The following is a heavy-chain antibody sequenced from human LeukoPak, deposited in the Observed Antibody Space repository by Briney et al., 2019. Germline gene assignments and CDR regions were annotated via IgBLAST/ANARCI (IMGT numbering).Heavy chain of an antibody. Sequence: SGPTLVKPTQTLTLTCTFSGFSLSTSGVGVGWIRQPPRKALEWLALIYWDDDKRYSPSLKSRLTITKDTSKNQVVLTMTNMDPVDTATYYCAHSRGTAMVTRDYFDYWGQGTLVTVSS. D-gene: IGHD5-18*01. CDR1: GFSLSTSGVG. CDR3: AHSRGTAMVTRDYFDY. V-gene: IGHV2-5*02. CDR2: IYWDDDK. J-gene: IGHJ4*02.